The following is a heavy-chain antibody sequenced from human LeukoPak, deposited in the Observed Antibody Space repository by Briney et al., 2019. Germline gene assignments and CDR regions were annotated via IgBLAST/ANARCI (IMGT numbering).Heavy chain of an antibody. V-gene: IGHV3-30-3*01. CDR3: AREGYYDSFYYYYGMDV. Sequence: GRSLRLSCAASGFTFSSYAMHWVRQAPGKGLEWVAVISYDGSNKYYADSVKGRFTISRDNSKNTLYLQMNSLRAEDTAVYYCAREGYYDSFYYYYGMDVWGQGTTVTVSS. D-gene: IGHD3-22*01. J-gene: IGHJ6*02. CDR1: GFTFSSYA. CDR2: ISYDGSNK.